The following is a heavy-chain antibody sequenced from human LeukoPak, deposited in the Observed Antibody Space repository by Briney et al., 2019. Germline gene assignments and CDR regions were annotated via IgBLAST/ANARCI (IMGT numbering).Heavy chain of an antibody. Sequence: GGSLRLSCAASGFTFSNYVMNWVRQAPGKGLEWVSAIWGPGDTTYYADSVKGRFTISRDNAKETLYLQMNSLRAEDTAVYYCASRDPCTGGTCYGLGYWGQGTLVTVSS. V-gene: IGHV3-23*01. J-gene: IGHJ4*02. CDR3: ASRDPCTGGTCYGLGY. CDR1: GFTFSNYV. D-gene: IGHD2-15*01. CDR2: IWGPGDTT.